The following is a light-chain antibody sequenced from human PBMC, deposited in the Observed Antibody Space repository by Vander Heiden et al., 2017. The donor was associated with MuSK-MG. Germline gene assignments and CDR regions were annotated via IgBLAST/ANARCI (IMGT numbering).Light chain of an antibody. V-gene: IGLV2-23*02. CDR2: EVS. CDR3: CSEEGSSNDWV. CDR1: SRDVGRYNL. J-gene: IGLJ3*02. Sequence: PGQSITISCTGTSRDVGRYNLVSWYQQHPGKAPKLMIYEVSRRPSGVANRFSGSKSGNTAAMTTSGLQAEEEADYYCCSEEGSSNDWVVGGGTKRTVL.